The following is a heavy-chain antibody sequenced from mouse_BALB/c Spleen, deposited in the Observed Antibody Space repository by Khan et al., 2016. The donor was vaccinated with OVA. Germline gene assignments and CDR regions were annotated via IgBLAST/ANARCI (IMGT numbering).Heavy chain of an antibody. J-gene: IGHJ3*01. D-gene: IGHD4-1*01. V-gene: IGHV1-5*01. CDR2: IYPGNTDT. Sequence: VQLKQSGTVLARPGASVKMSCKASGYTFTSYWMHWVKQRPGQGLEWIGDIYPGNTDTNYNQKFKGKAKLTAVTSTSTAYMELSSLTNEVSAGDYCTRKNWDVAWFAYWGQGTLITVSA. CDR1: GYTFTSYW. CDR3: TRKNWDVAWFAY.